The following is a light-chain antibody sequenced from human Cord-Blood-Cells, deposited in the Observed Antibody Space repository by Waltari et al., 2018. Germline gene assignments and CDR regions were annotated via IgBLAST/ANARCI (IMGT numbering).Light chain of an antibody. CDR1: SPNIGSNY. CDR2: RNN. J-gene: IGLJ1*01. CDR3: AAWDDSLSGYV. Sequence: HSVLTQPPSASGTPGQRVTISCSGSSPNIGSNYVYWYQQLPGPAPKLLIYRNNQRPSGVPDRFSGSKSGTSASLAISGLRSEDEADYYCAAWDDSLSGYVFGTGTKVTVL. V-gene: IGLV1-47*01.